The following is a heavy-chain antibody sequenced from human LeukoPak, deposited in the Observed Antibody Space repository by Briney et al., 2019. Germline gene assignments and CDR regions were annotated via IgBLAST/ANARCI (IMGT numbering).Heavy chain of an antibody. J-gene: IGHJ4*02. CDR2: IYHSGST. CDR3: ARASGRLGIQLWLREYYFDY. V-gene: IGHV4-30-2*01. CDR1: GGSISSGGYS. Sequence: PSQTLSLTCAVSGGSISSGGYSWSWIRQPPGKGLEWIGYIYHSGSTYYNPSLKSRVTISVDRSKNQFSLKLSSVTAADTAVYYCARASGRLGIQLWLREYYFDYWGQGTLVTVSS. D-gene: IGHD5-18*01.